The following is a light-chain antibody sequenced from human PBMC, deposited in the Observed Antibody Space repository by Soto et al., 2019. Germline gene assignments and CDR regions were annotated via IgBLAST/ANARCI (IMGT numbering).Light chain of an antibody. CDR2: DAS. J-gene: IGKJ3*01. CDR1: RSISTY. Sequence: PGERATISCRASRSISTYLAWYQQKPGQAPRLLIYDASNRATGIPDRFSASGSGTDFTLTISRLEPEDFAVYYCQQYGRSPFTFGPGTKVDIK. CDR3: QQYGRSPFT. V-gene: IGKV3-20*01.